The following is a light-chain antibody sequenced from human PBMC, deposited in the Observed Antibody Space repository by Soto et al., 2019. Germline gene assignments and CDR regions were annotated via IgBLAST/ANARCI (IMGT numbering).Light chain of an antibody. CDR2: TNH. Sequence: QSVLTQPPSASGTPGQRVTISCSGSSSNIGGNALSWYQHLTGSAPKLLIYTNHQRPSXVPXXXXXXXXXXSASLAISGLQSEXXADYYXXAXXDSLNAYVFGTGTKVTV. CDR1: SSNIGGNA. V-gene: IGLV1-44*01. CDR3: XAXXDSLNAYV. J-gene: IGLJ1*01.